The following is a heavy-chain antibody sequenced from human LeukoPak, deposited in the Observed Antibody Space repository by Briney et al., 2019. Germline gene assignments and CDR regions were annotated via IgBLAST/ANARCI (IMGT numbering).Heavy chain of an antibody. CDR1: GFTFSDYA. J-gene: IGHJ4*02. V-gene: IGHV3-23*05. Sequence: PGGSLRLSCVASGFTFSDYAMNWVRQAPGKGLEWVSTFKTKYNQVYYAESARGRFTITTDNSKNTVYLQVNSLRAEDTALYYCARSVPDYTRFDYWGQGALDTVSS. D-gene: IGHD4-11*01. CDR3: ARSVPDYTRFDY. CDR2: FKTKYNQV.